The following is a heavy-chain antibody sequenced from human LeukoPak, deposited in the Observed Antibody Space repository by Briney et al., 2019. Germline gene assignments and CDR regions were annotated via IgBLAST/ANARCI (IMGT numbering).Heavy chain of an antibody. CDR3: ARRHWGFLEWLPPPHETTYYMDV. J-gene: IGHJ6*03. D-gene: IGHD3-3*01. CDR1: GYTFTSYD. CDR2: MNPNSGNT. V-gene: IGHV1-8*01. Sequence: ASVKVSCKASGYTFTSYDINWVRQATGQGLEWMGWMNPNSGNTGYAQKFQGRVTMTRNTSISTAHMELSSLRSEDTAVYYCARRHWGFLEWLPPPHETTYYMDVWGKGTTVTVSS.